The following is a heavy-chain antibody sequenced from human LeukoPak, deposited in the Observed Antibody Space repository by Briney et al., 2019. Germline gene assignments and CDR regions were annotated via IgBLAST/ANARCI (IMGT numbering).Heavy chain of an antibody. Sequence: SETLSLTCAVYGGSFSGYYWSWVRQPPGKGLEWIGEINHSGSTNYNPSLKSRVTISVDTSKNQFSLKLSSVTAADTAVYYCARGATKKFDYWGQGTLVTVSS. V-gene: IGHV4-34*01. CDR1: GGSFSGYY. CDR2: INHSGST. J-gene: IGHJ4*02. D-gene: IGHD5-12*01. CDR3: ARGATKKFDY.